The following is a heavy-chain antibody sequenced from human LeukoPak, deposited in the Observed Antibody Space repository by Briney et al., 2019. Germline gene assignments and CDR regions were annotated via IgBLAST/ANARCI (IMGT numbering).Heavy chain of an antibody. CDR2: IKQDGSEK. CDR3: ARDAGYGYDRFDY. CDR1: GFTFDDYG. D-gene: IGHD5-18*01. Sequence: GGSLRLSCAASGFTFDDYGMSWVRQAPGKGLEWVANIKQDGSEKYYVDSVKGRFTISGDNAKNSLYLQMNSLRAEDTAVYYCARDAGYGYDRFDYWGQGTQVTVSS. V-gene: IGHV3-7*01. J-gene: IGHJ4*02.